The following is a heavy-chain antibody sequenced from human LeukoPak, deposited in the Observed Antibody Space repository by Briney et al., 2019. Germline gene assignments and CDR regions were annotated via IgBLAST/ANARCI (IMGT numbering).Heavy chain of an antibody. Sequence: GRSLRLSCAASGFTFSSCAMSWVRQAPGKGLEWVSAISGSGGSTYYADSVKGRFTISRDNSKNTLYLQMNSLRAEDTAVYYCASVRGVTPFDYWGQGTLVTVSS. CDR2: ISGSGGST. J-gene: IGHJ4*02. V-gene: IGHV3-23*01. D-gene: IGHD3-10*01. CDR3: ASVRGVTPFDY. CDR1: GFTFSSCA.